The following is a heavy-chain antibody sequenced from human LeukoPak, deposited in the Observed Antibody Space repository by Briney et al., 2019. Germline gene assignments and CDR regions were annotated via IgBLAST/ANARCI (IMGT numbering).Heavy chain of an antibody. Sequence: SETLSLTCVVYGGSFSNCYWSWIRQPPGKGPEWIGEVNHSGSTNYNPSLKSRVTISVDTSKNQFSLKLSSVTAADTAVYYCARWTDYWGQGTLVTVSS. D-gene: IGHD3/OR15-3a*01. CDR2: VNHSGST. CDR3: ARWTDY. J-gene: IGHJ4*02. CDR1: GGSFSNCY. V-gene: IGHV4-34*01.